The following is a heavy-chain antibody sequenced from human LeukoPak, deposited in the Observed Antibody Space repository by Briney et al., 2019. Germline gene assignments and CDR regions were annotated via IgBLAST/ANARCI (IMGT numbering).Heavy chain of an antibody. J-gene: IGHJ3*02. CDR2: IKQDGSEK. CDR3: ARDREMADNGDAFDI. Sequence: PGGSLGLSCAASGFTFSSYWMSWVRQAPGKGLEWVANIKQDGSEKCYVDSVKGRFTISRDNARNSLYLQMNSLRAEDTAVYYCARDREMADNGDAFDIWGQGTMVTVSS. CDR1: GFTFSSYW. D-gene: IGHD5-24*01. V-gene: IGHV3-7*03.